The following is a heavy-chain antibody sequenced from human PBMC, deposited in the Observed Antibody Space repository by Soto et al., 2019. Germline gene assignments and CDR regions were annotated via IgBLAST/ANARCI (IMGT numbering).Heavy chain of an antibody. Sequence: GGSLRLSCAASGFTFSSYSMNWVRQAPGKGLEWVSSISSSSSYIYYADSVKGRFTISRDNAKNLLYLQMNSLKAEDTAGYYCARDPGTVPDYWGQGTLVTVSS. CDR3: ARDPGTVPDY. CDR1: GFTFSSYS. V-gene: IGHV3-21*01. J-gene: IGHJ4*02. CDR2: ISSSSSYI. D-gene: IGHD4-4*01.